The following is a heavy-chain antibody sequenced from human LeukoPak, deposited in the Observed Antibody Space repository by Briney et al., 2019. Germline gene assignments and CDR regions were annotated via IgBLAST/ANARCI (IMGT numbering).Heavy chain of an antibody. D-gene: IGHD1-7*01. CDR3: ARAAGSTGTSGWFDP. CDR2: FDPEDGET. Sequence: ASVTVSCKVSGYTLTELSMHWVRQAPGKGLEWMGGFDPEDGETIYAQKFQGRVTITADKSTSTAYMELSSLRSEDTAVYYCARAAGSTGTSGWFDPWGQGTLVTVSS. V-gene: IGHV1-24*01. CDR1: GYTLTELS. J-gene: IGHJ5*02.